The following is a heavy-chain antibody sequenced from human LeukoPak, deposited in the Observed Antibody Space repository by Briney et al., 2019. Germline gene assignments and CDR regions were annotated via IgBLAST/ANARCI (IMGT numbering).Heavy chain of an antibody. CDR3: ARSIVVVPAAISPPGYYGMDV. CDR1: GYTFTGYY. V-gene: IGHV1-2*02. Sequence: GASVKVSCKASGYTFTGYYMHWVRQAPGQGLEWMGWINPNSGGTNYAQKFQGRVTMTRDTSISTAYMELSSLRSEDTAVYYCARSIVVVPAAISPPGYYGMDVWGQGTTVTVSS. CDR2: INPNSGGT. D-gene: IGHD2-2*02. J-gene: IGHJ6*02.